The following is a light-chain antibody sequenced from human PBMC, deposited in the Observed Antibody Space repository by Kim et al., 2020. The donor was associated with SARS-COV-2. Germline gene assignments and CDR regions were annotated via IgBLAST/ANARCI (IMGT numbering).Light chain of an antibody. CDR3: AAWDDSLSGVV. CDR2: RNN. V-gene: IGLV1-47*01. Sequence: GRGVTLSCSGSTSNIGRNYVSRYQQLPGPAPKLLIYRNNQRPSGVPDRFSGSKSGTSASLAISGLRSEDEADYYCAAWDDSLSGVVFGGGTQLTVL. CDR1: TSNIGRNY. J-gene: IGLJ2*01.